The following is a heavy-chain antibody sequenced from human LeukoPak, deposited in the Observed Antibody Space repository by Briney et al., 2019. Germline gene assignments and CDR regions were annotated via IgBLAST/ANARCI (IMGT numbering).Heavy chain of an antibody. J-gene: IGHJ5*02. CDR3: ARGRGDYYDSSEGWFDP. CDR2: MNPNSGNT. Sequence: ASVKVSCKASGYTFTSYDINWVRQATGQGLEWMGWMNPNSGNTGYAQKFQGRVTMTRNTSISTAYMELSSLRSEDTAVYYCARGRGDYYDSSEGWFDPWGQGTLVTVSS. CDR1: GYTFTSYD. V-gene: IGHV1-8*01. D-gene: IGHD3-22*01.